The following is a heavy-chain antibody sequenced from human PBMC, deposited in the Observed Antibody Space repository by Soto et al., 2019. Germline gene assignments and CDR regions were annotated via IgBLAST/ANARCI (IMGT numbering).Heavy chain of an antibody. CDR1: GFTFSSYA. Sequence: GGSLSLSCAAPGFTFSSYAMSWVRQAPGKGLEWVSAISGSGGSTYYADSVKGRFTISRDNSKNTLYLQMNSLRAGDTAVYYCARGLRGSEVVPADFHAFDIWGQGTMVTVSS. CDR2: ISGSGGST. J-gene: IGHJ3*02. V-gene: IGHV3-23*01. CDR3: ARGLRGSEVVPADFHAFDI. D-gene: IGHD2-2*01.